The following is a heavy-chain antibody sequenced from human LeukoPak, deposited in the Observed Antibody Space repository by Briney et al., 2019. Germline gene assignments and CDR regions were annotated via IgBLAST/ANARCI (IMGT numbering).Heavy chain of an antibody. V-gene: IGHV3-48*03. CDR3: ARGYSYGCLDY. CDR1: GFTFSSYE. J-gene: IGHJ4*02. Sequence: GGSLRLSCAASGFTFSSYEMNWVRQAPGKGLEWVSYISSSGSNIYYADSVKGRFTISRDNAKNSLYLQMNSLRAEDTAVYYCARGYSYGCLDYWGQGTLVTVSS. CDR2: ISSSGSNI. D-gene: IGHD5-18*01.